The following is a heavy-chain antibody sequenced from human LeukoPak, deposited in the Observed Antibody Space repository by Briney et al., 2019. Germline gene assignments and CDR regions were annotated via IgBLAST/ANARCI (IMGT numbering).Heavy chain of an antibody. CDR1: GGSLSSYC. V-gene: IGHV4-59*01. CDR2: LCDSGST. Sequence: SETLSLTCTVSGGSLSSYCWSWVRQSPGKRLEWIGYLCDSGSTSFNPSLKSRVTISLDTSKNQFSLKLSSVTAADTAVYYCARDSGSGTFTWGQGTLVTVSS. J-gene: IGHJ5*02. D-gene: IGHD3-10*01. CDR3: ARDSGSGTFT.